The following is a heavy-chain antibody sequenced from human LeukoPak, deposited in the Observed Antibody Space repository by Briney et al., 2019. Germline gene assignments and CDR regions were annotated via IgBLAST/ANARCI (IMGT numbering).Heavy chain of an antibody. J-gene: IGHJ5*02. V-gene: IGHV4-61*02. CDR1: GDSISSGFYY. CDR3: ARSGYSHGYYTNWFDP. D-gene: IGHD5-18*01. Sequence: SETLSLTCTVSGDSISSGFYYWSWIRQPAGKGLEWIGRSYTSGSTNYNPSLKSRVTISVDTSKNQFSPKLSSVTAADTAVYYCARSGYSHGYYTNWFDPWGQGTLVTVSS. CDR2: SYTSGST.